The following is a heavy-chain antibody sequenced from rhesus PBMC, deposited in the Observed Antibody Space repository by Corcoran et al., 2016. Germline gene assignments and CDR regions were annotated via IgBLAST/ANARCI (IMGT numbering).Heavy chain of an antibody. D-gene: IGHD6S26*01. Sequence: QLQLQESGPGLVKPSETLSLTCAVSGGSFSSYWWSWIRPPPGKGLEWIGGINGNSWSTNNNPPLKSRVTMSKDASKNQFSVKLSSVTAADTAVYYCARYILYSSGWSDFDYWGQGVLVTVSS. CDR3: ARYILYSSGWSDFDY. CDR2: INGNSWST. J-gene: IGHJ4*01. CDR1: GGSFSSYW. V-gene: IGHV4-80*01.